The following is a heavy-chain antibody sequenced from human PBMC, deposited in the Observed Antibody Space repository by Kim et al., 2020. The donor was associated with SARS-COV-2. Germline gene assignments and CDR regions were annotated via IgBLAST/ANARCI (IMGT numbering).Heavy chain of an antibody. Sequence: GGSLRLSCAASGFTFDDYAVHWVRQVPGRGLEWVSGIGWNSRRIGYADSVQGRFTISRDNAKKSLYLDMKSLRAEDTAVYYCVKSSKPYYYYHYMDVWG. J-gene: IGHJ6*03. CDR3: VKSSKPYYYYHYMDV. CDR1: GFTFDDYA. V-gene: IGHV3-9*01. D-gene: IGHD4-4*01. CDR2: IGWNSRRI.